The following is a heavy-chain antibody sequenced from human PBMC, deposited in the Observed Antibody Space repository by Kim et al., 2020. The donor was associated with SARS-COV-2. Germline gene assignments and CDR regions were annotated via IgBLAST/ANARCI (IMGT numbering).Heavy chain of an antibody. CDR1: GDSISSDFW. Sequence: SETLSLTCGVSGDSISSDFWWAWVLQPPGEGLEWIGHIYHRGNTNYRPSLRGRVTISIDKSKNQFSLQLTSVTAADTAVYFCVRYLRYYVSGTKHHDAF. V-gene: IGHV4-4*02. CDR2: IYHRGNT. CDR3: VRYLRYYVSGTKHHDAF. J-gene: IGHJ3*01. D-gene: IGHD3-10*01.